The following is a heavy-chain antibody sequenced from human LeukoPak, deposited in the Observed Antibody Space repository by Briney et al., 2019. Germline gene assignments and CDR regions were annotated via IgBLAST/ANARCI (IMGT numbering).Heavy chain of an antibody. CDR1: GYSISSGYY. D-gene: IGHD5-18*01. CDR2: IYHSGST. J-gene: IGHJ4*02. CDR3: ARVGQLWSYFDY. Sequence: PSETLSLTCTVSGYSISSGYYWGWIRQPPGQGLGWIGSIYHSGSTYYNPSLKSRVTISVDTSKNQFSLKLSSVTAADTAVYYCARVGQLWSYFDYWGQGTLVTVSS. V-gene: IGHV4-38-2*02.